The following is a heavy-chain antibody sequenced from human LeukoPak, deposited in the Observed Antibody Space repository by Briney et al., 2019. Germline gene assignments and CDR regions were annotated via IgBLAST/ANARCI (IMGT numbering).Heavy chain of an antibody. CDR3: AKLTTWNTHYPIDY. V-gene: IGHV3-33*06. J-gene: IGHJ4*02. CDR1: GFTFSSFG. CDR2: IWYDGSNK. Sequence: GGSLRLSCAASGFTFSSFGFHWVRQAPGKGLEWVALIWYDGSNKYYAGSVKGRFTISRDNSKSTLYLQMNSLRAEDTALYYCAKLTTWNTHYPIDYWGQGTLVTVSS. D-gene: IGHD4-17*01.